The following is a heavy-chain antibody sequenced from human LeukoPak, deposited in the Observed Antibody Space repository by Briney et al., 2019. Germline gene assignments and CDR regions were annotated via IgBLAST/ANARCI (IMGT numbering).Heavy chain of an antibody. Sequence: SETLSLTCTVSGGSISSSSYYWGWIRQPPGKGLEWIGSIYYSGSTYYNPSLKSRVTISVDTSKNQFSLKLSSVTAADTAVYYCARLDPDITMVRGPVVTDYWGQGTLVTVSS. V-gene: IGHV4-39*01. CDR1: GGSISSSSYY. CDR3: ARLDPDITMVRGPVVTDY. D-gene: IGHD3-10*01. CDR2: IYYSGST. J-gene: IGHJ4*02.